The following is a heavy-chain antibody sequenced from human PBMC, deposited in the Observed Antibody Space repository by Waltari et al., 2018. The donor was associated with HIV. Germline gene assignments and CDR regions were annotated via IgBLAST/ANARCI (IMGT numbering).Heavy chain of an antibody. CDR2: ISSGSETI. J-gene: IGHJ1*01. V-gene: IGHV3-48*02. CDR1: GFPFSNYA. D-gene: IGHD5-18*01. Sequence: EVHLVESGGGLVQPGGSLRLSCAASGFPFSNYAMNWVRQAPGKGLEWVAYISSGSETIYYADSVKGRFTISRDNGQNSLFLQMSSLRDEDTAVYYCVRYSSAYHWGQGTLLTVSS. CDR3: VRYSSAYH.